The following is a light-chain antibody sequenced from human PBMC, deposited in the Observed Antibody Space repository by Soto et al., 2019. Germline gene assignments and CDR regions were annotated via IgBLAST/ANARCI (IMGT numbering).Light chain of an antibody. V-gene: IGKV3-15*01. Sequence: EIVFTQSPATLSLSPVERATLSFMASQIITEKVVWYQQKSGQAPRLLIYGAFTRAAGVPARFSGSGSGTEFTLTISSLQSEDSAVYFCQKYANWPKNFGQGTKVDIK. CDR3: QKYANWPKN. J-gene: IGKJ1*01. CDR1: QIITEK. CDR2: GAF.